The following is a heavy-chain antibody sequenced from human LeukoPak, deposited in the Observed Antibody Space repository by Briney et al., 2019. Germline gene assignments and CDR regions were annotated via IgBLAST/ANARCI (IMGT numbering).Heavy chain of an antibody. V-gene: IGHV3-23*01. J-gene: IGHJ4*02. CDR3: AKDARRTSGWYFFDY. CDR2: ISDSGDIT. CDR1: GFAFSNQA. Sequence: PGGSLRLSCAASGFAFSNQAMGWVRQASGKGLEWVSVISDSGDITYYADSVKGRFTIYRDNSKNTLFLQMNSLRAEDTAVYYCAKDARRTSGWYFFDYWGQGTLVTVSS. D-gene: IGHD6-19*01.